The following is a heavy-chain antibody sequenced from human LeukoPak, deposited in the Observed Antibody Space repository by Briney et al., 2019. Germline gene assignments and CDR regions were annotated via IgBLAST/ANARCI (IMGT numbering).Heavy chain of an antibody. D-gene: IGHD5-24*01. CDR2: IYPGDSDT. V-gene: IGHV5-51*01. CDR1: GYSFTSYW. Sequence: GESLKISCKGSGYSFTSYWIGWVRQMPGKGLEWMGIIYPGDSDTRYSPSFQGQVTISADKSISTAYLQWSSLKASDTAMYHCAGVLRDGYNQVDYWGQGTLVTVSS. J-gene: IGHJ4*02. CDR3: AGVLRDGYNQVDY.